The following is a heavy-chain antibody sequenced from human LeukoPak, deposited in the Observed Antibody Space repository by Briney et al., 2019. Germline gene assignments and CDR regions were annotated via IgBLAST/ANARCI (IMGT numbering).Heavy chain of an antibody. CDR1: GFTFSSYS. V-gene: IGHV3-48*04. J-gene: IGHJ2*01. CDR2: ISSTGNTI. CDR3: AGDVDWCFDL. Sequence: PGGSLRLSCTASGFTFSSYSMNWVRQAPGKGLEWVSYISSTGNTIYYAYSLKGRFTISRDTTINSLYLQMNSLTAEDTAVYYCAGDVDWCFDLWGRGTLITVSS.